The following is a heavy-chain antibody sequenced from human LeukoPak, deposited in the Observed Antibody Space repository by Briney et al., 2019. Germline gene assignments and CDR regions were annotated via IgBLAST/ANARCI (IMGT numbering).Heavy chain of an antibody. J-gene: IGHJ3*02. Sequence: AASVKVSCKAPGGTFSSYAISWVRQAPGQGLEWMGRIIPIFGTANYAQKFQGRVTITTDESTSTAYMELSSLRSEDTAVYYCARDVEDGYKDAFDIWGQGTMVTVSS. D-gene: IGHD5-24*01. CDR1: GGTFSSYA. CDR2: IIPIFGTA. CDR3: ARDVEDGYKDAFDI. V-gene: IGHV1-69*05.